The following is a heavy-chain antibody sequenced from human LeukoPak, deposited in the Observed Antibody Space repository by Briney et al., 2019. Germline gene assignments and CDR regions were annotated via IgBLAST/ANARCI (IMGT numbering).Heavy chain of an antibody. J-gene: IGHJ4*02. D-gene: IGHD3-9*01. CDR3: ARDSILTGYYLGWFFDY. CDR1: GGSISSYY. V-gene: IGHV4-59*12. CDR2: IYCSGST. Sequence: PSETLSLTCTVSGGSISSYYWSWIRQPPGKGLEWIGYIYCSGSTYYNPSLKSRVTISVDTSKNQFSLKLSSVTAADTAVYYCARDSILTGYYLGWFFDYWGQGTLVTVSS.